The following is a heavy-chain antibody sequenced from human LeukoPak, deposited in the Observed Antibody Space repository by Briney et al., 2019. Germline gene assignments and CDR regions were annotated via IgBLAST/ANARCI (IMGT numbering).Heavy chain of an antibody. V-gene: IGHV3-74*01. CDR1: GFTFSSYW. D-gene: IGHD3-10*01. CDR2: INSDGSST. J-gene: IGHJ4*02. CDR3: AKDWFYSGSGSYYGTFDY. Sequence: GGSLRLSCAASGFTFSSYWMHWVRQAPGKGLVWVSRINSDGSSTSYADSVKGRFTISRDNAKNTLYLQMNSLRAEDTAVYYCAKDWFYSGSGSYYGTFDYWGQGTLATVSS.